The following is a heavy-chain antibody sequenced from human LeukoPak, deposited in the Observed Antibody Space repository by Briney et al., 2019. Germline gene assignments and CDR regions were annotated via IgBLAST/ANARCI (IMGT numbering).Heavy chain of an antibody. Sequence: SETLSHTCTVSGGSISSSRYYWGWIRQPPGKGLEWIGTIYYSGSTYYNPSLKSRVTISVDTSKNQFSLKLSSVTAADTAVYYCARRAEYSRAHYYFDYWGQGTLVTVSS. CDR3: ARRAEYSRAHYYFDY. V-gene: IGHV4-39*01. CDR1: GGSISSSRYY. D-gene: IGHD6-6*01. J-gene: IGHJ4*02. CDR2: IYYSGST.